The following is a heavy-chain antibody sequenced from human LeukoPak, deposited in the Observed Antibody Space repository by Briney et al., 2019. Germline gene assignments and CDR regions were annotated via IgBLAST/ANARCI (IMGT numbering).Heavy chain of an antibody. CDR1: GFTFSSYS. CDR2: ISSSTATI. D-gene: IGHD3-10*01. Sequence: GGSLRLSCGASGFTFSSYSFNWVRQAPGKGLEWVSYISSSTATIYYADSVKGRFTISRDNAKNSLYLQMNSLRAEDTAVYYCARDHYGSGSYSYWGQGTLVTVSS. J-gene: IGHJ4*02. CDR3: ARDHYGSGSYSY. V-gene: IGHV3-48*04.